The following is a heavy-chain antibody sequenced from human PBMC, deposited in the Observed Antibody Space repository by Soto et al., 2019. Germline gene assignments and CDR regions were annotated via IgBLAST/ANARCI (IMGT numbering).Heavy chain of an antibody. CDR1: GYTFTSYY. J-gene: IGHJ5*02. CDR2: INPSGGST. D-gene: IGHD3-22*01. Sequence: QVQLVQSGAEVKKPGASVKVSCKASGYTFTSYYMHWARQAPGQGLEWMGIINPSGGSTSYAQKFQGRVTMTRDTSTSTVYMELGSLRSEDTAVYYCARGGVYDSSGYSQPRGFDPWGQGTLVTVSS. V-gene: IGHV1-46*01. CDR3: ARGGVYDSSGYSQPRGFDP.